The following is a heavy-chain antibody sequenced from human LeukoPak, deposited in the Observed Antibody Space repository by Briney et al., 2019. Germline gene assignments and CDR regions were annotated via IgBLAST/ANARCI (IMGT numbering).Heavy chain of an antibody. J-gene: IGHJ4*02. D-gene: IGHD2-2*01. V-gene: IGHV1-69*13. CDR1: GGTFSSYA. Sequence: SVKVSCKASGGTFSSYAISWVRQAPGQGLEWMGGIIPIFGTANYAQKFQGRVTITADESTSTAYMELSSLRSEDTAVYYCARHIVVVPAAYFDYWGQGTLVTVSS. CDR2: IIPIFGTA. CDR3: ARHIVVVPAAYFDY.